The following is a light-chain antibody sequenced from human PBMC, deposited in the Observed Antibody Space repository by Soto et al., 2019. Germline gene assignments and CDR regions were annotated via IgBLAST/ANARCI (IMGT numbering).Light chain of an antibody. CDR1: SSNIGAGYD. CDR3: QSYDSSLSGVV. V-gene: IGLV1-40*01. CDR2: GNS. J-gene: IGLJ2*01. Sequence: QYVLTQPPSVSGAPGQRVTIYCTGSSSNIGAGYDVHWYQQLPGTAPKLLIYGNSNRPSGVPDRFSGSKSGTSASLAITGLQAEDEADYYCQSYDSSLSGVVCGGGTKLTVL.